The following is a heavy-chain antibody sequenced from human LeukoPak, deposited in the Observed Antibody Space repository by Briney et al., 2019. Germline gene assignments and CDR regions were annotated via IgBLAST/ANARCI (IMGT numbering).Heavy chain of an antibody. CDR1: GFTFSSYA. D-gene: IGHD3-22*01. J-gene: IGHJ4*02. Sequence: GGSLRLSCTASGFTFSSYAMSWVRPAPGKGLEWVSAICGSGGSTYYADSVKGRFTISRDNSKNTLYLQMNSLRAEDTAVYYCAKDQLLPVDYYDSSGYYPPTFWGQGTLVTVSS. CDR3: AKDQLLPVDYYDSSGYYPPTF. V-gene: IGHV3-23*01. CDR2: ICGSGGST.